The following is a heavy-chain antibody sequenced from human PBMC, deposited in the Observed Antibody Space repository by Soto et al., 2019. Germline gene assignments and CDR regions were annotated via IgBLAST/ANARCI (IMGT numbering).Heavy chain of an antibody. D-gene: IGHD4-17*01. CDR3: ARAGGTTVTGLWHFDS. CDR2: IWYDGTQK. V-gene: IGHV3-33*01. CDR1: VFTFNTYS. Sequence: VGSLRLSCESSVFTFNTYSMHCVRHPPGKGLEWLAAIWYDGTQKYYADSVKGRFIISRDNSKKTLYLEMNSLRAEDTAVYYCARAGGTTVTGLWHFDSWGQGTLFTVS. J-gene: IGHJ4*02.